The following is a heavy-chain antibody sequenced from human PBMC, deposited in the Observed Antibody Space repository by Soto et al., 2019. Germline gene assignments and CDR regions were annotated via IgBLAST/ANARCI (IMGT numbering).Heavy chain of an antibody. CDR3: VITIGWLDP. J-gene: IGHJ5*02. Sequence: PSQTLSLTCAISGDSVSSNSAAWNWIRQSPSRGLEWLGRTYYRSKWYKEYAASVRSRITINPDTSKNQFSLQLNSVSPEDTAVYYCVITIGWLDPWGQGTLVTVSS. CDR2: TYYRSKWYK. D-gene: IGHD4-4*01. CDR1: GDSVSSNSAA. V-gene: IGHV6-1*01.